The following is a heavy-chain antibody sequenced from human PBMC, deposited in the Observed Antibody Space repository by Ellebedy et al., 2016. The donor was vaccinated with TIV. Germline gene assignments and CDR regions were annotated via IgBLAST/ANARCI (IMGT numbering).Heavy chain of an antibody. Sequence: GESLKISCAASGFTFSGYYMSWFRQAPGKGPEWVSYISYSGDLMYYADSVKGRFTISRDNAKNSLYLQMNSLRAEDTAVYYCARATEGFDYWGQGTLVTVSS. CDR3: ARATEGFDY. J-gene: IGHJ4*02. CDR2: ISYSGDLM. CDR1: GFTFSGYY. D-gene: IGHD1-14*01. V-gene: IGHV3-11*04.